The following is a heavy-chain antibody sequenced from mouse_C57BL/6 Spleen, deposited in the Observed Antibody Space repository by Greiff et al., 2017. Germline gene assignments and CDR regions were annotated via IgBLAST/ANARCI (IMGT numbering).Heavy chain of an antibody. D-gene: IGHD4-1*01. J-gene: IGHJ1*03. CDR1: GYTFTDYY. V-gene: IGHV1-76*01. Sequence: QVQLQQSGAELVRPGASVKLSCKASGYTFTDYYINWVKQRPGQGLEWIARIYPGSGNTYYNEKFKGKATLTAEKSSSTAYMQLSSLTSEDSAVYFCARAGWDVNWYFDVWGTGTTVTVSS. CDR2: IYPGSGNT. CDR3: ARAGWDVNWYFDV.